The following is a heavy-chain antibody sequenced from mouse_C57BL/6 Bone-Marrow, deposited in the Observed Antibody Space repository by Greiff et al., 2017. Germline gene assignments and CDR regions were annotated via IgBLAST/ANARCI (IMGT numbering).Heavy chain of an antibody. Sequence: EVKLVESGGGLVKPGGSLKLSCAASGFTFSSYAMSWVRQTPEKRLEWVATISDGGSYTYYPDNVKGRFTISRDNAKTNLYLQMSHLKSEDTAMYDCARNSTVGCAMDYWGQGTSVTVSS. J-gene: IGHJ4*01. CDR3: ARNSTVGCAMDY. V-gene: IGHV5-4*03. CDR2: ISDGGSYT. D-gene: IGHD1-1*01. CDR1: GFTFSSYA.